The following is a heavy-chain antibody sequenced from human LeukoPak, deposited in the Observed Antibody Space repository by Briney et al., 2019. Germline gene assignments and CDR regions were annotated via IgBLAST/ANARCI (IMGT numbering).Heavy chain of an antibody. D-gene: IGHD3-10*01. CDR3: AKDLHYGSADY. CDR1: GFTFSNYW. Sequence: PGGSLRLSCAASGFTFSNYWMHWVRQDPGKGLVWVSFINPDGSTTNYADSVKGRFTIPRDNAKNALYLQMNSLRAEDTAVYYCAKDLHYGSADYWGQGTLVTVSS. CDR2: INPDGSTT. J-gene: IGHJ4*02. V-gene: IGHV3-74*01.